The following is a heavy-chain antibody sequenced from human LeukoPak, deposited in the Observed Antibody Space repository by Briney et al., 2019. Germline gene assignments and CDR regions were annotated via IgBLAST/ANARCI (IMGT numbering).Heavy chain of an antibody. V-gene: IGHV4-59*01. J-gene: IGHJ3*02. CDR2: IYYSGST. D-gene: IGHD6-13*01. CDR3: ASAGTYSSSWFDLYAFDI. Sequence: SETLSLTCTVSGGSISSYYWSWIRQPPGKGLEWIGYIYYSGSTNYNPSLKSRVTISVDTSKNQFSLKLSSVTAADTAMYYCASAGTYSSSWFDLYAFDIWGQGTMVTVSS. CDR1: GGSISSYY.